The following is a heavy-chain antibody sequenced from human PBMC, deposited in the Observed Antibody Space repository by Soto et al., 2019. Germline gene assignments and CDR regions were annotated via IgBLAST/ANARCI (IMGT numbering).Heavy chain of an antibody. D-gene: IGHD3-3*01. V-gene: IGHV4-31*03. CDR3: ARATYYDFWSGYYYFDY. CDR2: IYYSGST. CDR1: GGSISSGGYY. Sequence: SETLSLTCTVSGGSISSGGYYWSWIRQHPGKGLEWIGYIYYSGSTYYNPSLKSRVTISVDTSKNQFSLKLSSVTAADTAVYYCARATYYDFWSGYYYFDYWGQGTLVTVSS. J-gene: IGHJ4*02.